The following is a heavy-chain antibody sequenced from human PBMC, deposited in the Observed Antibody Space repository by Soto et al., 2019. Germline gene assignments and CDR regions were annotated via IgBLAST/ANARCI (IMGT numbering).Heavy chain of an antibody. V-gene: IGHV3-21*01. Sequence: GGSLRLSCAASGFTFSSYSMNWVRQAPGKGLEWVSSISSSSSYIYYADSVKGRFTISRDNAKNSLYLQMNSLRAEDTAVYYCARDGGDYDVGVFDYWGQGTLVTVSS. CDR3: ARDGGDYDVGVFDY. J-gene: IGHJ4*02. CDR1: GFTFSSYS. D-gene: IGHD4-17*01. CDR2: ISSSSSYI.